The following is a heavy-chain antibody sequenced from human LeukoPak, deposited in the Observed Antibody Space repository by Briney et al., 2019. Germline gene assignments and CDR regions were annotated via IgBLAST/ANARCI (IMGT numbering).Heavy chain of an antibody. D-gene: IGHD1-26*01. Sequence: GGSLRLSCAASGFTFSSYAMHWVRQAPGKGLEWVAFIRYDGSNKYYADSVKGRFTISRDNSKNTLYLQMNSLRAEDTAVYYCAKTLRELSGGAFDIWGQGTMVTVSS. V-gene: IGHV3-30*02. CDR1: GFTFSSYA. CDR2: IRYDGSNK. J-gene: IGHJ3*02. CDR3: AKTLRELSGGAFDI.